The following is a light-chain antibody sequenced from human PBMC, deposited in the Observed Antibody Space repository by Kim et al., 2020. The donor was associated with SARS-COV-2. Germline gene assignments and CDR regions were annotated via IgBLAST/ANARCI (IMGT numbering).Light chain of an antibody. V-gene: IGLV10-54*02. CDR1: SNIGGDQD. J-gene: IGLJ3*02. CDR3: SALDSSLGV. CDR2: RNN. Sequence: GLRPTATRTCAGNSNIGGDQDAAWLQQRQGHPPKLLSYRNNTRPSGISERFSASRSGTTASLTITGLQPEDEADYYCSALDSSLGVFGGGTQLTVL.